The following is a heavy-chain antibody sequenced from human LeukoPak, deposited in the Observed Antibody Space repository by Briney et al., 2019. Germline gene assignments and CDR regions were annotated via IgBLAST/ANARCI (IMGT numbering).Heavy chain of an antibody. J-gene: IGHJ4*02. V-gene: IGHV4-30-2*01. CDR3: ARAGAAKLFDY. D-gene: IGHD3-10*01. CDR2: IYHSGST. Sequence: SQTLSLTCAVSGGSISSGGYSWSWIRQPPGKGLEWIGYIYHSGSTYYNPSLKSRVTISVDRSKSQFSLKLISVTAADTAVYYCARAGAAKLFDYWGQGTLVTVSS. CDR1: GGSISSGGYS.